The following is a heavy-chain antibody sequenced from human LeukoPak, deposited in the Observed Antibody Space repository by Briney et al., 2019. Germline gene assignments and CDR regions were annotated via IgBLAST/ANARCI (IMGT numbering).Heavy chain of an antibody. J-gene: IGHJ5*02. D-gene: IGHD6-13*01. CDR1: GGSISSSSYY. Sequence: SETLSLTCTVSGGSISSSSYYWGWIRQPPGKGLEWIGSIYYSGSTYYNPSLKSRVTISVDTSKNQFSLKLSSVTAADTAVYYCARRNPGIAAAGTPWFDPWGQGTLVTVSS. CDR2: IYYSGST. V-gene: IGHV4-39*01. CDR3: ARRNPGIAAAGTPWFDP.